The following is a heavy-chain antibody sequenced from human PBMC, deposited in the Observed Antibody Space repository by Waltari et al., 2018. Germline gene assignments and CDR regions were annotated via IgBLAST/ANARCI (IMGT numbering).Heavy chain of an antibody. V-gene: IGHV3-30*03. Sequence: QVQLVESGGGVVQPGRSLRLSCAASGFTFSSYGLAWVRQAPGKGLEWVAVISYDGSNKYYADSVKGRFTISRDNSKNTLYLQMNSLRAEDTAMYYCAIDRGYFDYWGQGTLVTVSS. CDR3: AIDRGYFDY. CDR2: ISYDGSNK. CDR1: GFTFSSYG. D-gene: IGHD3-10*01. J-gene: IGHJ4*02.